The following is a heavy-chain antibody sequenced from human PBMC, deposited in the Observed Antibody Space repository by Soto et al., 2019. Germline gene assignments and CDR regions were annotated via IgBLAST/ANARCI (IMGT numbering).Heavy chain of an antibody. Sequence: QVQLVQSGAEVKEPGSSVKVSCKATGDLFNNYAFTWVRQAPGQGLEWMGRISPLFSTTNYAQKFKGRVTIGAADLSTIDYLEVSNWESEETVMYCCATAPIFSASGCFTFWGQGKMVTIS. CDR3: ATAPIFSASGCFTF. D-gene: IGHD3-16*01. CDR1: GDLFNNYA. V-gene: IGHV1-69*01. J-gene: IGHJ3*01. CDR2: ISPLFSTT.